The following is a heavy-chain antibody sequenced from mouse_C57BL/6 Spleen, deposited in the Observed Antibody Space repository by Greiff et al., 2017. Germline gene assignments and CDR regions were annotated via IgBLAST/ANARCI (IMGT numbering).Heavy chain of an antibody. V-gene: IGHV1-54*01. CDR2: LNPGSGGT. Sequence: QVQLQQSGAELVRPGTSVKVSCKASGYAFPNSWIEWVKQRPGQGLEWIGVLNPGSGGTNSNEQFKGKATLTADNSSSTAYMQHSSLTAEYSAVYFCGRGGTTVVARYFDVWGTGTAVTVSA. D-gene: IGHD1-1*01. J-gene: IGHJ1*03. CDR3: GRGGTTVVARYFDV. CDR1: GYAFPNSW.